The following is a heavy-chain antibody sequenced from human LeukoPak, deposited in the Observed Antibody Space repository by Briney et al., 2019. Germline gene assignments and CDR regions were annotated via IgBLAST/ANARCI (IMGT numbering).Heavy chain of an antibody. V-gene: IGHV4-34*01. CDR3: ARASGEYSSGWEFDY. D-gene: IGHD6-19*01. J-gene: IGHJ4*02. CDR2: INHSGST. Sequence: SETLSLTCAVYGESFSGYYWSWIRQPPGKGLEWIGEINHSGSTNYNPSLKSRVTISVDTSKNQFSLKLSSVTAADTAVYYCARASGEYSSGWEFDYWGQGTLVTVSS. CDR1: GESFSGYY.